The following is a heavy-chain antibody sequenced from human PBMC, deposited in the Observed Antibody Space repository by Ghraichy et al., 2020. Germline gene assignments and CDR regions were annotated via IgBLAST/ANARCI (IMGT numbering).Heavy chain of an antibody. D-gene: IGHD6-19*01. J-gene: IGHJ3*02. CDR2: IYSGGSA. CDR3: ARDRSGWYNAFDI. CDR1: GFTVSSNY. Sequence: GSLRLSCAASGFTVSSNYMSWVRQAPGKGLEWVSVIYSGGSAYYADSVKGRFTISRDNSKNTLYLQMNSLRAEDTAVYYCARDRSGWYNAFDIWGQGTMVTVSS. V-gene: IGHV3-66*01.